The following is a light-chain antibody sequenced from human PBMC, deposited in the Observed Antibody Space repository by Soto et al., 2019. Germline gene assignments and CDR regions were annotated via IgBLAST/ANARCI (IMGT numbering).Light chain of an antibody. CDR1: SNDIGGYNY. Sequence: QSVLNQPASVSGFPGQSITLPCTETSNDIGGYNYVSWYQQFPGKAPKLIIYDVTNRPSGVSFCFSGSKSGNTASLTISGLQAEDEAGYHCSSYSSTSTRRLFGAGTKVTVL. J-gene: IGLJ1*01. CDR3: SSYSSTSTRRL. CDR2: DVT. V-gene: IGLV2-14*03.